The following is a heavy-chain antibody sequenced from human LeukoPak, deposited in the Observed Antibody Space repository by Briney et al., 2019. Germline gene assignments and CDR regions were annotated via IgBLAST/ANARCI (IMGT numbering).Heavy chain of an antibody. CDR3: ARVAAPGNRFWFDP. V-gene: IGHV1-69*06. J-gene: IGHJ5*02. Sequence: SVKVSCKASGDTFSNYAISWARQAPGQGLEWMGSIIPMFGTPNNAQKFQDRVTITADKSTNTAYMELSSLRSEDTAVYYCARVAAPGNRFWFDPWGQGTLVTVSS. D-gene: IGHD6-13*01. CDR2: IIPMFGTP. CDR1: GDTFSNYA.